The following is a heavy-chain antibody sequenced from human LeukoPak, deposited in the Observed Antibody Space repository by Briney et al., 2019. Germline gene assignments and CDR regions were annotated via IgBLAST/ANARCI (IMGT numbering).Heavy chain of an antibody. Sequence: SETLSLTRAVYGGSFSGYYWSWIRQPPGKGLEWSGEINHSGSTNYNPSLKSRVTISVDTSKNQFSLKLSSVTAADTAVYYCARGVVHRPNFDYWGQGTLVTVSS. D-gene: IGHD6-6*01. V-gene: IGHV4-34*01. CDR2: INHSGST. J-gene: IGHJ4*02. CDR3: ARGVVHRPNFDY. CDR1: GGSFSGYY.